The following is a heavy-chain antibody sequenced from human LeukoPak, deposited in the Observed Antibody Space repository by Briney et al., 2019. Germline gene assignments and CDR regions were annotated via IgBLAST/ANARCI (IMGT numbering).Heavy chain of an antibody. CDR3: ARAGGEKWRGLGDYFAY. V-gene: IGHV4-31*03. D-gene: IGHD3-10*01. CDR1: GGSISSGVYY. J-gene: IGHJ4*02. Sequence: PSQTLSLTCSVSGGSISSGVYYWSWIRQHPGKGLEWIGYIYYSGNTYFNPSLNSRVTISLDTSKNQFFLKLSSVTAADTAVYYGARAGGEKWRGLGDYFAYWAQEPLVTVSS. CDR2: IYYSGNT.